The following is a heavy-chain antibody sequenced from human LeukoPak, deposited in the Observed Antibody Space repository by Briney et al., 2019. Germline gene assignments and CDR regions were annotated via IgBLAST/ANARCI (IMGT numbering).Heavy chain of an antibody. CDR2: VGGSVGSM. CDR3: ARVSSSWYDN. D-gene: IGHD6-13*01. Sequence: GGSLRLSCAASGFTFSSYVMSWVRQAPGKGLEWVSNVGGSVGSMFYAASVKGRFAISRDNSKNTLFLQMNNLRVDDTAVYYCARVSSSWYDNWGQGTLVTVSS. CDR1: GFTFSSYV. J-gene: IGHJ4*02. V-gene: IGHV3-23*01.